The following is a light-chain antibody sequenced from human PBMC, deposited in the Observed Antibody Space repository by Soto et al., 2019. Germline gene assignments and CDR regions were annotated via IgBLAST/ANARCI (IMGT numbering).Light chain of an antibody. V-gene: IGKV3-20*01. CDR2: GAS. Sequence: EIVLTQSPGTLSLSPGDRATLPCRASQSVSSSYLAWYQQKPGQAPRLLIYGASSRATGIPDRFSGSGSGTDFTLTISSLEPEDFAVYSCQHYNNWPLTFGGGTRWIS. CDR1: QSVSSSY. J-gene: IGKJ4*01. CDR3: QHYNNWPLT.